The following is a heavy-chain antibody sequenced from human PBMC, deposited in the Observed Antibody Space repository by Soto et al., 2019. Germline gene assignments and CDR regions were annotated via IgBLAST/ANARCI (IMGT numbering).Heavy chain of an antibody. CDR2: ISYDGSNK. D-gene: IGHD3-10*01. Sequence: GGSLRLSCAASGFTFSSYGMHWVRQAPGKGLEWVAVISYDGSNKYYADSVKGRFAISRGNSKNTLYLQMNSLRAEDTAVYYCAKDLDYGSGSFDYWGQGTLVTVSS. J-gene: IGHJ4*02. CDR3: AKDLDYGSGSFDY. CDR1: GFTFSSYG. V-gene: IGHV3-30*18.